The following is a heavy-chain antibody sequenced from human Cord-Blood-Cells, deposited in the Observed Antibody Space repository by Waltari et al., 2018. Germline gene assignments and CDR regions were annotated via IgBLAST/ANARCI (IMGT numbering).Heavy chain of an antibody. CDR1: GYTFTGYY. CDR3: ARLSIAAAGTYDY. D-gene: IGHD6-13*01. V-gene: IGHV1-2*04. Sequence: QVQLVQSGAEVKKPGASVKVSCKASGYTFTGYYMHWVRQAPGQRLEWMGGINPNSGGTNYAQKFQGWVTMTRDTSSSTAYMELRRLRSDDTAVYYCARLSIAAAGTYDYWGQGTLVTVSS. CDR2: INPNSGGT. J-gene: IGHJ4*02.